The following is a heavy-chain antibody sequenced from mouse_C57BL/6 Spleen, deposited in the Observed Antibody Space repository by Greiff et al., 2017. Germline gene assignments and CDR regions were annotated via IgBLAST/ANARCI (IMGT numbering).Heavy chain of an antibody. J-gene: IGHJ1*03. V-gene: IGHV2-9-1*01. CDR2: IWTGGGT. Sequence: VKLVESGPGLVAPSQSLSITCTVSGFSLTSYAISWVRQPPGKGLEWLGVIWTGGGTNYNSALKSRLSISTDNSKSQVFLKMNSLQTDDTARYYCARITTVVARYFDVWGTGTTVTVSS. CDR3: ARITTVVARYFDV. D-gene: IGHD1-1*01. CDR1: GFSLTSYA.